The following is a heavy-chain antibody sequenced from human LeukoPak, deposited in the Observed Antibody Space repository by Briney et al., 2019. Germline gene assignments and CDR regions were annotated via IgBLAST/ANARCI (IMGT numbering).Heavy chain of an antibody. Sequence: GGSLRLSCAASGFTFSSYSMNWVRQAPGKGLEWVSSISSSSSYIYYADSVKGRFTISRDNAKNSLYLQMNSLRAEDTAVYYCARDQRRDTAMDYYYYYMDVWGKGTTVTVSS. CDR2: ISSSSSYI. CDR1: GFTFSSYS. D-gene: IGHD5-18*01. V-gene: IGHV3-21*01. CDR3: ARDQRRDTAMDYYYYYMDV. J-gene: IGHJ6*03.